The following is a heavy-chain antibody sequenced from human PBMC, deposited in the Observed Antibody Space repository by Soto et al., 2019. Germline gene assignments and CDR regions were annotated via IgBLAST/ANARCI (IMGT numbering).Heavy chain of an antibody. V-gene: IGHV3-49*03. CDR1: GFTFGDYA. Sequence: GGSLRLSCTASGFTFGDYAMSWFRQAPGKGLEWVGFIRSKGYGGTTEYAASVKGRFTITSEDSNSIAYLQMNSMKTEDTAVYYCTRAERITIFGVVIGFDPWGQGTLVTVSS. J-gene: IGHJ5*02. CDR2: IRSKGYGGTT. CDR3: TRAERITIFGVVIGFDP. D-gene: IGHD3-3*01.